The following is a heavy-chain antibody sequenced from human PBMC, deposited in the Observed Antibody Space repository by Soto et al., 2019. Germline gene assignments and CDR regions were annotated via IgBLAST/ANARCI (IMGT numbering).Heavy chain of an antibody. CDR2: ISSGGSP. J-gene: IGHJ1*01. Sequence: SDTLSLTCDVSDESVTSPGNYWNWIRQRPDTGLEWIGYISSGGSPFYNPSLKSRVSISLDTSKNVISLTLRSVTAADTAVYYCTLNHCAGGGCYDRDYWGRGTRVTVSS. D-gene: IGHD2-15*01. CDR1: DESVTSPGNY. V-gene: IGHV4-31*11. CDR3: TLNHCAGGGCYDRDY.